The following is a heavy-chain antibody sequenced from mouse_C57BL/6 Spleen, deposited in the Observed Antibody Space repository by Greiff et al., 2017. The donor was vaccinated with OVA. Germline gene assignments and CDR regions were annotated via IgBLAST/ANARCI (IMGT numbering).Heavy chain of an antibody. Sequence: VQLQQSGPELVKPGASVKISCKASGYAFSSSWMNWVKQRPGQGLEWIGRIYPGDGDTNYNGKFKGKATLTADKSSSTAYMQLSSLTSEDSAVYFCAREGDYGNWFAYWGQGTLVTVSA. V-gene: IGHV1-82*01. J-gene: IGHJ3*01. D-gene: IGHD1-1*02. CDR1: GYAFSSSW. CDR2: IYPGDGDT. CDR3: AREGDYGNWFAY.